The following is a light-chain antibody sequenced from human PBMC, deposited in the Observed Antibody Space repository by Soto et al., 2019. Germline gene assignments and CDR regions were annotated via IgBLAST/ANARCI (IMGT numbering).Light chain of an antibody. CDR1: QSISSW. J-gene: IGKJ1*01. Sequence: DIQMTQSPSTLSASVGDRVTITCRASQSISSWLAWYQQKPGKAPKLLIYDASSLESGVPSRFSGSGSGTEFTLTFGSLQPDDFATYYCQQYNSYSRLWTFGQGTKVDIK. V-gene: IGKV1-5*01. CDR3: QQYNSYSRLWT. CDR2: DAS.